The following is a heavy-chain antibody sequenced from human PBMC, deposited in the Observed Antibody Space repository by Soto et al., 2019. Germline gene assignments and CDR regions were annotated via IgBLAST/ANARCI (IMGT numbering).Heavy chain of an antibody. CDR3: AREGDIVLIRGAFDI. J-gene: IGHJ3*02. CDR2: ISAYNGNT. D-gene: IGHD2-8*01. V-gene: IGHV1-18*01. CDR1: GYTFTSYG. Sequence: QVQLVQSGAEVKKPGASVKVSCKASGYTFTSYGISWVRQAPGQGLEGMGWISAYNGNTNDAQKLQGRVTMTTDTSTSTAYRELRSLRSDDTAVYYCAREGDIVLIRGAFDIWGQGTMVTVSS.